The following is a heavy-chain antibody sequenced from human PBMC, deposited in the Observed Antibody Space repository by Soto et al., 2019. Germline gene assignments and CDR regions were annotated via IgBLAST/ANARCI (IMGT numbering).Heavy chain of an antibody. CDR2: ISTNGGST. Sequence: GGSLRLSCSASGFTFSSYAMHWVRQAPGKGLEYVSSISTNGGSTHYADSVKGRFTISRDNAKNSLYLQMNSLRVEDTAVYYCGRGSSWVDYWGQGALVTVSS. J-gene: IGHJ4*02. CDR1: GFTFSSYA. V-gene: IGHV3-64*04. CDR3: GRGSSWVDY. D-gene: IGHD6-13*01.